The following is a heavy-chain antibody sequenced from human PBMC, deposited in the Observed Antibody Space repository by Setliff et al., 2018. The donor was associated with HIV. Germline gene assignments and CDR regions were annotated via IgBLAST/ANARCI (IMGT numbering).Heavy chain of an antibody. CDR2: INHSGRT. V-gene: IGHV4-34*01. CDR3: ARGLDYGSGSYYSDY. Sequence: SETLSLTCAVYGGSFSGYHWNWIRQPPGKGLEWIGEINHSGRTNYNPSLKSRVTISVDTSKNQFSLNLNSVTAADTAVYYCARGLDYGSGSYYSDYWGQGTLVTVSS. CDR1: GGSFSGYH. D-gene: IGHD3-10*01. J-gene: IGHJ4*02.